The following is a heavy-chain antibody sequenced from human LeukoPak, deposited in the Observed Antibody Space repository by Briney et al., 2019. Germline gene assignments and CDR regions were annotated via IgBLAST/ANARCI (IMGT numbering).Heavy chain of an antibody. Sequence: GGSLRLSCAASGFTFSSYAMSGVRQAPGKGLEWVSAISGSGGSTYYADSVKRRFTISRDNYKNTMYLQMNRLRAEETGVYYCAKEEVDRSGFYYFDYWGQGTLVTVYS. D-gene: IGHD3-22*01. CDR1: GFTFSSYA. CDR2: ISGSGGST. CDR3: AKEEVDRSGFYYFDY. J-gene: IGHJ4*02. V-gene: IGHV3-23*01.